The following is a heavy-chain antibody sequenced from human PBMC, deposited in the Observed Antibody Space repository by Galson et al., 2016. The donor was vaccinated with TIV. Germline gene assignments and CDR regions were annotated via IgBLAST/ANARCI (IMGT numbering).Heavy chain of an antibody. Sequence: SLRLSCAASGFTFTTYWMRWVRQAPGKGLMWVARISTDGSVGDYADSVKGRFTISRDNAKNTLYLQMNSLRAEDTAVYYCAREEVIDDAFDIWGPGTMVTVAS. CDR3: AREEVIDDAFDI. V-gene: IGHV3-74*01. CDR2: ISTDGSVG. D-gene: IGHD2-21*01. CDR1: GFTFTTYW. J-gene: IGHJ3*02.